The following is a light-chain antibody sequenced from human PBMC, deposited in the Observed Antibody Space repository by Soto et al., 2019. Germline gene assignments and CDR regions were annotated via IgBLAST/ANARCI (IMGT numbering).Light chain of an antibody. J-gene: IGKJ5*01. CDR2: EAT. V-gene: IGKV1-12*01. CDR3: QQANSFPIT. CDR1: QGLKF. Sequence: IQMTQSPSSLSASVVYTVTIALRASQGLKFLAWYQQKPGKAPRLLIYEATNLQSGVPPRFSGSGSGTDFTLTISSLQPEDFATYFCQQANSFPITFGQGTRLEI.